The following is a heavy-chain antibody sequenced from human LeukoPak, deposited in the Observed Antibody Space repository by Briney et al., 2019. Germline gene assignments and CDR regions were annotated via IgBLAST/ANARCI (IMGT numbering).Heavy chain of an antibody. D-gene: IGHD2-15*01. CDR3: TRGGWTVRSPFDY. CDR1: GYSFTSYG. V-gene: IGHV1-18*01. CDR2: INPYNGNT. J-gene: IGHJ4*02. Sequence: ASVKVSCKASGYSFTSYGISWVRQAPGEGLEWMGWINPYNGNTNYAQNLQGRVTMTPDSATSTAHMELRSLTSDDTAVYYCTRGGWTVRSPFDYWGQGILVTVSS.